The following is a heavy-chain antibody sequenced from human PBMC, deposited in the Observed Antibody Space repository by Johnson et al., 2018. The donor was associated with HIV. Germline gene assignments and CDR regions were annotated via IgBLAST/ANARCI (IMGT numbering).Heavy chain of an antibody. CDR1: GFIVSGNH. V-gene: IGHV3-23*04. CDR2: SGSGGST. Sequence: VQLVESGGGLVQPGGSLRLSCAASGFIVSGNHMNWVRQAPGKGLKWVSSISGSGGSTYYADSVKGRFTISRDDSKNTLYLQMNSLKTEDTAVYYCTTAGLRYFDWFTGAFDIWGQGTMVTVSS. J-gene: IGHJ3*02. CDR3: TTAGLRYFDWFTGAFDI. D-gene: IGHD3-9*01.